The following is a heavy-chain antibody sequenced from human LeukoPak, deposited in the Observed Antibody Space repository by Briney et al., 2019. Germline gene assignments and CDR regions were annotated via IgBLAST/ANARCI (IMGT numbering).Heavy chain of an antibody. V-gene: IGHV3-15*01. D-gene: IGHD4-17*01. Sequence: GGSLRLSCAASGFTFSNAWMSWVRQAPGKGLEWVGRIKSKTDGGTTDYAAPVKGRFTISRDDSKNTLYLQMNSLKTEDTAVYYCTTDRGDSPSPGFDYWGQGTLVTVSS. CDR2: IKSKTDGGTT. CDR1: GFTFSNAW. CDR3: TTDRGDSPSPGFDY. J-gene: IGHJ4*02.